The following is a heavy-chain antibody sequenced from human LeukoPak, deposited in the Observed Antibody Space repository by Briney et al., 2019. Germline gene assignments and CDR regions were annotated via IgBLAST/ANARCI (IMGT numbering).Heavy chain of an antibody. Sequence: SETLSLTCTVSGGSISSSSYYWGWIRQPPGKGLEWIGSIYYSGSTYYNPSLKSRVTISVDTSKNQFSLKLSSVTAADTAVYYCARGAAATRDYWGQGTLVTVSS. V-gene: IGHV4-39*07. CDR3: ARGAAATRDY. J-gene: IGHJ4*02. CDR2: IYYSGST. D-gene: IGHD2-15*01. CDR1: GGSISSSSYY.